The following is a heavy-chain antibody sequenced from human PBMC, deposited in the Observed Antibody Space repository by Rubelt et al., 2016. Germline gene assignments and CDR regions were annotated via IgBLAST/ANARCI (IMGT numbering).Heavy chain of an antibody. CDR1: GYTLTELS. V-gene: IGHV1-24*01. CDR2: FDPEDGET. CDR3: ATGIVVVPAHVPSRDY. J-gene: IGHJ4*02. D-gene: IGHD2-2*01. Sequence: QVQLVQSGAEVKKPGASVKVSCKVSGYTLTELSMHWVRQAPGKGLEWMGGFDPEDGETIYAQKFQGRATMTEDTSTATAYMGLSSLGSEDTAVYYCATGIVVVPAHVPSRDYWGQGTLVTVSS.